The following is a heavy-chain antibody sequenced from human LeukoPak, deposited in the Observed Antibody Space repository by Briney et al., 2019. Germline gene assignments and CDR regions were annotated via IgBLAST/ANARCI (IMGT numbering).Heavy chain of an antibody. CDR3: ARGDMGIQAY. Sequence: SETLSLTCAVYGGSFSGYYWSWIRQPPGKGLEWIGEINHSGSTNYNPSLKSRVTISVDTSKNQFSLKLSSVTAADTAVYYCARGDMGIQAYWGQGTLVTVSS. CDR2: INHSGST. J-gene: IGHJ4*02. D-gene: IGHD2-15*01. CDR1: GGSFSGYY. V-gene: IGHV4-34*01.